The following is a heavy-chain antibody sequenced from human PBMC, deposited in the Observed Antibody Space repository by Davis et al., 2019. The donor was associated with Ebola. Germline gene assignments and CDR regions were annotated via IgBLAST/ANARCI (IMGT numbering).Heavy chain of an antibody. CDR2: IYPGDSDT. J-gene: IGHJ5*02. CDR3: ARSSAGTTENWFDP. D-gene: IGHD1-7*01. V-gene: IGHV5-51*01. Sequence: GESLKISCKGSGYRFITYWIGWVRQMPGKGLEWMGIIYPGDSDTRDSPSFQGQVTISADKSISTAYLQWSSLKASDTAMYYCARSSAGTTENWFDPWGQGTLVTVS. CDR1: GYRFITYW.